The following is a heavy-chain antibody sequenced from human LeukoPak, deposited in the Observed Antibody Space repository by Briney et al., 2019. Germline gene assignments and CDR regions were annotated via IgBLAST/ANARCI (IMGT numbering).Heavy chain of an antibody. CDR1: GGTFNRNA. Sequence: ASVKVSCKASGGTFNRNAINWVRQAPGQGLEWMGRIIPIVGIANYVQKFQGRVTITADKSTSTACMELSSLRSEDTAVYYCARDRAVAGTFRADFDYWGQGTLVTVSS. CDR2: IIPIVGIA. V-gene: IGHV1-69*04. CDR3: ARDRAVAGTFRADFDY. J-gene: IGHJ4*02. D-gene: IGHD6-19*01.